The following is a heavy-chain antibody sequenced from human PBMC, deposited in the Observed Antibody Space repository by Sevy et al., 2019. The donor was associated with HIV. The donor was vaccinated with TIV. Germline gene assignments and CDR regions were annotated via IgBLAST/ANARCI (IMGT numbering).Heavy chain of an antibody. Sequence: GGSLRLSCAASGFTVSSNYMSWVRQAPGKGLEWVSVIYSGGSTYYEDSVKGPFTISRDNSKNTLYLQMNSLRAEDTVVYYCASLGSYNYGMDVWGQGTTVTVSS. CDR3: ASLGSYNYGMDV. V-gene: IGHV3-53*01. J-gene: IGHJ6*02. CDR1: GFTVSSNY. CDR2: IYSGGST.